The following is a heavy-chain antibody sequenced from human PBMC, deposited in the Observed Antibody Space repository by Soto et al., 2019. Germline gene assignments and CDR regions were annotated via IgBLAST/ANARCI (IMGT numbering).Heavy chain of an antibody. Sequence: SETLSLTCAVSGGSFRGYFWSWIRQSPDKGLEWIGEINDSGSTYYNPSFKSRLTISVDTSKSQISLTLTSVPAADSAVYYCQGGDFWGQGTRFPVSS. V-gene: IGHV4-34*01. CDR2: INDSGST. D-gene: IGHD3-16*01. J-gene: IGHJ4*02. CDR3: QGGDF. CDR1: GGSFRGYF.